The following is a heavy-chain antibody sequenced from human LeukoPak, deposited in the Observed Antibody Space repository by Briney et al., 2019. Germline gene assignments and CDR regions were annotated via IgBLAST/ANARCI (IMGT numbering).Heavy chain of an antibody. CDR1: GYTFTSYD. CDR3: ARLILVGATTDY. CDR2: MNPNSGNT. D-gene: IGHD1-26*01. Sequence: GASVKVSCKASGYTFTSYDINWVRQATGQGLEWMGWMNPNSGNTGYAQKFQGRVTMTRNTSISTAYMELSSLRSEDTAVYYCARLILVGATTDYWGQGTLVTVSS. J-gene: IGHJ4*02. V-gene: IGHV1-8*01.